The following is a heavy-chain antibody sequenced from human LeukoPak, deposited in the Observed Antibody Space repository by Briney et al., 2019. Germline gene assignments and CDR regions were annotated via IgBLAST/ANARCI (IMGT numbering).Heavy chain of an antibody. CDR1: GFTFNNYA. J-gene: IGHJ6*04. D-gene: IGHD1-26*01. CDR2: ITASGGST. V-gene: IGHV3-23*01. Sequence: PGGSLRLSCAASGFTFNNYAMSWVRQAPGKGLEWVSAITASGGSTYYADSVKGRFTISRDNAKNLLYLQMNSLRAEDTAVYYCARATSGNGMDVWGKGTTVTVSS. CDR3: ARATSGNGMDV.